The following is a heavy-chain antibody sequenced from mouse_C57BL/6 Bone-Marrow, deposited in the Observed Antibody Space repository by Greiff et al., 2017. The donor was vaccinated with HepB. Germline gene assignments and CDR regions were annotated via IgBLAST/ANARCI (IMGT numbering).Heavy chain of an antibody. CDR3: ARKSFYYGNYEYAMDY. CDR2: IDPEDGET. J-gene: IGHJ4*01. V-gene: IGHV14-2*01. D-gene: IGHD2-1*01. Sequence: EVQLQQSGAELVKPGASVKLSCTASGFNIKDYYMQWVKQRTEQGLEWIGRIDPEDGETKYAPKFQGKATITADTSSNTAYLQLSSLTSEDTAVYYCARKSFYYGNYEYAMDYWGQGTSVTVSS. CDR1: GFNIKDYY.